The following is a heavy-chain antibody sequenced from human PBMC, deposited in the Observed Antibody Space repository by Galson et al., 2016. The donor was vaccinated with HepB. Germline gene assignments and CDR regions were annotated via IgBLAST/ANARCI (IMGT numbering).Heavy chain of an antibody. CDR3: ASSPDSSWYTFKY. D-gene: IGHD6-13*01. Sequence: SLRLSCAASGFTFKNYAMHWVRQAPEKGLEWVAVISFDGSIKTYADSVRGRFIISRDNSRDTLYLHMNSLRIEDTAVYYCASSPDSSWYTFKYWGQGNLVIVSS. CDR2: ISFDGSIK. V-gene: IGHV3-30-3*01. CDR1: GFTFKNYA. J-gene: IGHJ4*02.